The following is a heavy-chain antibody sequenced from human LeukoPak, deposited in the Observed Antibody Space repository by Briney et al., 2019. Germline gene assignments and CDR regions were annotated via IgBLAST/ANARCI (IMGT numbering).Heavy chain of an antibody. CDR3: AREHSSSWYNWFEP. V-gene: IGHV1-2*02. D-gene: IGHD6-13*01. CDR1: GYTFTRYY. J-gene: IGHJ5*02. Sequence: ASVKVSCKASGYTFTRYYMHGVRQAPTQALEGMGWINPNSGSKNYAQMFQGRFTMTRDTSISTAYREQSRQISYHTAVYYCAREHSSSWYNWFEPWGQGTLVTVS. CDR2: INPNSGSK.